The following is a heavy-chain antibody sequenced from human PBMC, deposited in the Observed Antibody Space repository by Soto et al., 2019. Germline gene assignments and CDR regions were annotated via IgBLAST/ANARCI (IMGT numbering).Heavy chain of an antibody. V-gene: IGHV3-23*01. J-gene: IGHJ4*02. CDR2: ISGRGDDT. D-gene: IGHD3-22*01. Sequence: EVQLLESGGDLVQPGGSLRLSCAASGFTFSSYAMSWVRQAPGKGLEWVSTISGRGDDTYYTDSVKGRFTISRDYSKNTLYVHRNSRRDEDTAVYYCARAQPTYSSSYFDYWGQGTLVTVSS. CDR3: ARAQPTYSSSYFDY. CDR1: GFTFSSYA.